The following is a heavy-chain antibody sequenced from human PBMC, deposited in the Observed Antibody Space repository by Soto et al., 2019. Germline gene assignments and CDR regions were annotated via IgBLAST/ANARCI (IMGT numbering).Heavy chain of an antibody. CDR3: RRLSIAAACPENSYYSMDV. Sequence: QLQLQESGPGLVKPSETLSLTCTVSGGSISSSSYYWGWIRQPPGKGLEWIGSIYYSGSTYYNPSLKSRVTISVDSSMNQFSPKLSSVTAAATAVYYCRRLSIAAACPENSYYSMDVWGQGTTVTVSS. J-gene: IGHJ6*02. V-gene: IGHV4-39*01. D-gene: IGHD6-13*01. CDR1: GGSISSSSYY. CDR2: IYYSGST.